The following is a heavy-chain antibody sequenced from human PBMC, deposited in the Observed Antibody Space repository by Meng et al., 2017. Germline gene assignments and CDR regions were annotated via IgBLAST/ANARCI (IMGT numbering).Heavy chain of an antibody. CDR2: INPNSGGT. D-gene: IGHD5-18*01. CDR1: GYTFTGYY. J-gene: IGHJ6*02. CDR3: ARGYSYGYTLYPPRYYYYGMDV. V-gene: IGHV1-2*06. Sequence: ASVKVSCKASGYTFTGYYMHWVRQAPGQGLEWMGRINPNSGGTNYAQKFQGRVTMTRDTSISTAYMELSRLRSDDTAVYYCARGYSYGYTLYPPRYYYYGMDVWGQGTTVTVSS.